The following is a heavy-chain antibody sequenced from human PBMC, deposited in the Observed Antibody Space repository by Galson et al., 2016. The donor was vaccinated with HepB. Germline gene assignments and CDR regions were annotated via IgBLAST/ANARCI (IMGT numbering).Heavy chain of an antibody. CDR1: GFTFSDHY. Sequence: SLRLSCAASGFTFSDHYIDWVRRAPGKGLEWVGRSRDKAHSYTTEYTASVKGRFAISRDESENSLYLQMNSLKSEDTAVYYCARDFYDGSCHYMDYWGRGTLVTVSS. J-gene: IGHJ4*02. D-gene: IGHD2/OR15-2a*01. CDR2: SRDKAHSYTT. V-gene: IGHV3-72*01. CDR3: ARDFYDGSCHYMDY.